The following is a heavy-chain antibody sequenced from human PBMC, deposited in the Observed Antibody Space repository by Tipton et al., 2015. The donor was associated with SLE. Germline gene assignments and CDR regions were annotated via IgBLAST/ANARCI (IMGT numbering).Heavy chain of an antibody. CDR3: ARDSRRHLYSNYFNYMDV. Sequence: SLRLSCAASGFTFSTYVMHWVRQAPGRGLEWVAVLASDGSHTNYAVSVKGRFTISRDNSENSLYLQMNSLRTEDTAVYFCARDSRRHLYSNYFNYMDVWGNGTTVTVSS. V-gene: IGHV3-30*04. CDR1: GFTFSTYV. D-gene: IGHD2-15*01. CDR2: LASDGSHT. J-gene: IGHJ6*03.